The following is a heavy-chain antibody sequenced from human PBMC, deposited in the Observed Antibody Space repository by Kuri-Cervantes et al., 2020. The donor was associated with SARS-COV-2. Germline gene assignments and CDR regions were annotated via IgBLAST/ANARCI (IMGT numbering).Heavy chain of an antibody. CDR2: IITIFGTA. Sequence: SVKVSCKASGGTFSSYAISWVRQAPGQGLEWMGGIITIFGTATYAQNFQGRVTITADESTSTAYMELSSLRSEDTAVYYCASLAGLDAEFQDYWGQGTLVTVSS. J-gene: IGHJ4*02. V-gene: IGHV1-69*13. CDR1: GGTFSSYA. CDR3: ASLAGLDAEFQDY. D-gene: IGHD2-15*01.